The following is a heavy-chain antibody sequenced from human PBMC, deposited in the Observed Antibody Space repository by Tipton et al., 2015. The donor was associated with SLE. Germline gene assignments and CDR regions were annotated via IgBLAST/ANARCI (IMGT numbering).Heavy chain of an antibody. V-gene: IGHV3-23*01. CDR2: IAISETKT. CDR1: GFSFSTHA. CDR3: ANEIRPNDY. J-gene: IGHJ4*02. Sequence: SLRLSCEASGFSFSTHAMGWVRQAPGQGLQWVSSIAISETKTYYADSVKGRFTISRDNSKNTLYLQMNSLRADDTAVYYCANEIRPNDYWGQGTLVTVSS.